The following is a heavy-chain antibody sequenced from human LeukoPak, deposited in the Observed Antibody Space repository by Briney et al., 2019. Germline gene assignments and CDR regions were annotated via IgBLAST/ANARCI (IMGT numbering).Heavy chain of an antibody. J-gene: IGHJ5*02. CDR1: GDTFSNFV. CDR3: TRDQNVRGVAAGMEGWFDP. D-gene: IGHD1-1*01. V-gene: IGHV1-69*04. CDR2: IIPKFDLT. Sequence: ASVKVSCKTSGDTFSNFVISWVRQAPGQGLEWMARIIPKFDLTKIAQKFEGRVTITADTSTSTVYLELSNVRSDDTAIYYCTRDQNVRGVAAGMEGWFDPWGQGTLVTVSS.